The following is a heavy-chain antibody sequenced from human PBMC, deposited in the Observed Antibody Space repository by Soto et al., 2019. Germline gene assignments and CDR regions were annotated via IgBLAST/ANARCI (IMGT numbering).Heavy chain of an antibody. CDR2: INHSGST. Sequence: QVQLQQWGAGLLKPSETLSLTCAVYGGSFSGYYWSWIRQPPGKGLEWIGEINHSGSTNYNPSLKSRVTIPVDTSKNQFSLKLSSVTAADTAVYYCARGGEIAARPEGDFDYWGQGTLVTVSS. D-gene: IGHD6-6*01. CDR3: ARGGEIAARPEGDFDY. V-gene: IGHV4-34*01. J-gene: IGHJ4*02. CDR1: GGSFSGYY.